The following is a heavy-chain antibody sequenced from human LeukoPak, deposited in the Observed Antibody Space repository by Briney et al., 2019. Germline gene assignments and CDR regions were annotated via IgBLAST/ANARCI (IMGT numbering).Heavy chain of an antibody. V-gene: IGHV1-69*13. CDR3: ARDLEQAARWGYYYYYYMDV. CDR1: GGTFSSYA. D-gene: IGHD6-6*01. J-gene: IGHJ6*03. CDR2: IISILGTA. Sequence: ASVKVSCKASGGTFSSYAISWVRQAPGQGLEWMGGIISILGTATYAQKFQGRVTITADEFTSTAYMELSSLRSEDTAVYYCARDLEQAARWGYYYYYYMDVWGKGTTVTVSS.